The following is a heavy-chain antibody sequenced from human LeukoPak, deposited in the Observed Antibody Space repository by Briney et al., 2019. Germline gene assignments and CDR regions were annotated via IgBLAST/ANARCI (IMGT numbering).Heavy chain of an antibody. CDR3: AKDAQRGFDYSNSLDK. CDR1: GFTFSSYG. D-gene: IGHD4-11*01. CDR2: IWSDGTNT. Sequence: GRSLRLSCAASGFTFSSYGMHWVRQAPGRGLEWVAVIWSDGTNTYYGDPVKGRFTISRDNFQRTVYLQMNSLRAEDTAVYYCAKDAQRGFDYSNSLDKWGQGTLVTVSS. V-gene: IGHV3-33*06. J-gene: IGHJ4*02.